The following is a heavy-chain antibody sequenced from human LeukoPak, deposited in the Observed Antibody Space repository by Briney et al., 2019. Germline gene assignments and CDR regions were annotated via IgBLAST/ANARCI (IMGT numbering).Heavy chain of an antibody. V-gene: IGHV4-39*01. J-gene: IGHJ4*02. D-gene: IGHD3-3*01. CDR3: ARRADFWSGPTPHFDY. CDR1: GGSISSSSYH. Sequence: SETLSLTCTVSGGSISSSSYHWGWIRQPPGKGLEWIGSIYYSGSTYYNPSLKSRVTISVDTSKNQFSLKLSSVTAADTAVYYCARRADFWSGPTPHFDYWGQGTLVTVSS. CDR2: IYYSGST.